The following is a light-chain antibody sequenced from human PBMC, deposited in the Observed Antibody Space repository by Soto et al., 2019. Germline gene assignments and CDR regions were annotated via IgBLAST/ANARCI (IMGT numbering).Light chain of an antibody. Sequence: IQMTQSPSSLSASVGDRVTITFRASQRNSSYLNWYQQKPGKAPKLLIYAASSLQSGVPSRFSGSGSGTDFTLTISSLQPEDFATYYCQQSYSTPLTFGPGTKVDIK. V-gene: IGKV1-39*01. CDR3: QQSYSTPLT. CDR1: QRNSSY. CDR2: AAS. J-gene: IGKJ3*01.